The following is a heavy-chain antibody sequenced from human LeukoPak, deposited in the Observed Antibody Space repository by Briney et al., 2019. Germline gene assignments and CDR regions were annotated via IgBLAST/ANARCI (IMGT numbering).Heavy chain of an antibody. Sequence: SETLSLTCTVSGGSISSGSYYWSWIRQPAGKGLEWIGRIYTSGSTNYNPSLKSRVTISVDTSNNQFSLKLSSVTAVDTAVYYCARRSVVIGADDYWFDPWGQGTLVTVSS. CDR3: ARRSVVIGADDYWFDP. D-gene: IGHD3-22*01. V-gene: IGHV4-61*02. CDR1: GGSISSGSYY. CDR2: IYTSGST. J-gene: IGHJ5*02.